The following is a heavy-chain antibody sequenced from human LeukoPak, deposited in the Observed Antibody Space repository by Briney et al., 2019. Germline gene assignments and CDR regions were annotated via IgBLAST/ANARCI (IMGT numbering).Heavy chain of an antibody. J-gene: IGHJ3*02. CDR3: ATLKNYDFWSNYPADDI. V-gene: IGHV1-69-2*01. Sequence: ASVKVSCKASGYTFTDYYMHWVQQAPGKGLEWMGRVDPEDGKTIYAEKFQGRVTITADTSIDTAYMELSSLRSEDTAVYYCATLKNYDFWSNYPADDIWGQGTMVTVSS. D-gene: IGHD3-3*01. CDR1: GYTFTDYY. CDR2: VDPEDGKT.